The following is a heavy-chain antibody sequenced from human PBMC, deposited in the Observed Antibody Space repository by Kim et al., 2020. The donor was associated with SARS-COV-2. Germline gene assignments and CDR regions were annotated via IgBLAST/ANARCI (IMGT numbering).Heavy chain of an antibody. CDR1: GGSISSGGYY. D-gene: IGHD2-15*01. V-gene: IGHV4-31*03. CDR2: TYYSGST. J-gene: IGHJ6*02. Sequence: SETLSLTCTVSGGSISSGGYYWSWIRQHPGKGLEWIGYTYYSGSTYYNPSLKSRVTISVDTSKNQFSLKLSSVTAADTAVYYCARDPGGYCSGGSCYSWGYYYYGMDVWGQGTTVTVSS. CDR3: ARDPGGYCSGGSCYSWGYYYYGMDV.